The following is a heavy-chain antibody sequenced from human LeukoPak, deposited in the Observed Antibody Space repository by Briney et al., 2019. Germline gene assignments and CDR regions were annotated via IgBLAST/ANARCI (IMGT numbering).Heavy chain of an antibody. V-gene: IGHV3-48*02. Sequence: GGSLRLSCASSVFTFSSYSMNCVRQAPGKGLEWVSYISYSSSTIYYADSVKGRFTISRDNAKNSLYLQMNSLRDEDTAVYYCARASTGGFDYWGQGTLVPVSS. J-gene: IGHJ4*02. CDR2: ISYSSSTI. CDR1: VFTFSSYS. CDR3: ARASTGGFDY. D-gene: IGHD3-16*01.